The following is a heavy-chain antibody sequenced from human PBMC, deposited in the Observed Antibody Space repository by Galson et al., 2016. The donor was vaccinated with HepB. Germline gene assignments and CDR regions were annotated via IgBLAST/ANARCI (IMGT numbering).Heavy chain of an antibody. CDR3: ARGSRLSGHDF. V-gene: IGHV4-34*01. Sequence: SETLSLTCAVYGGSFSDYPWNWIRQSPGRGPEWIGEIYHGGNTKYNSSLKSRITISIDTSKNEFSLKVTSVTAADTGVYYCARGSRLSGHDFWGQGTLVTVSS. D-gene: IGHD3-10*01. CDR2: IYHGGNT. J-gene: IGHJ4*02. CDR1: GGSFSDYP.